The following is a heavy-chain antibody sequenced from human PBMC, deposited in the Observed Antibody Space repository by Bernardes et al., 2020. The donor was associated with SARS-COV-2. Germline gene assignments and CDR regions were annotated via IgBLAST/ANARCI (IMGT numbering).Heavy chain of an antibody. D-gene: IGHD2-2*01. CDR2: IYYSGST. Sequence: SETLSLTCTVSGGSISSSSYYWGWIRQPPGKGLEWIGSIYYSGSTYYNPSLKSRVTISVDTSKNQFSLKLSSVTAADTAVYYCARSVVVVPAANCWFDPWGQGTLVTVSS. CDR1: GGSISSSSYY. CDR3: ARSVVVVPAANCWFDP. V-gene: IGHV4-39*01. J-gene: IGHJ5*02.